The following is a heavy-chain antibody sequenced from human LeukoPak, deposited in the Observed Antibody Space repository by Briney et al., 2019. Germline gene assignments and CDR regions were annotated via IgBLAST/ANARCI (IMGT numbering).Heavy chain of an antibody. Sequence: VGSLRLSCAASGFTFSSFSMNWVRQAPGKGLEWVSYISSSSGTIYYADSVKGRFTISRDNAKKSLYLQMNSLRDEDTAVYYCARVEFDSSGYYGVHNGMDVWGQGATVTVSS. D-gene: IGHD3-22*01. CDR3: ARVEFDSSGYYGVHNGMDV. CDR1: GFTFSSFS. CDR2: ISSSSGTI. J-gene: IGHJ6*02. V-gene: IGHV3-48*02.